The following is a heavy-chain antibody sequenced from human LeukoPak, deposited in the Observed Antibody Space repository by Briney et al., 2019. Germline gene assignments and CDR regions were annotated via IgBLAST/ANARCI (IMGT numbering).Heavy chain of an antibody. CDR3: AKAASRVAVAGDGRVDY. CDR2: ISGSGGST. J-gene: IGHJ4*02. CDR1: GFTFSSYA. Sequence: GGSLRLSCAASGFTFSSYAMSWARQAPGKGLEWVSAISGSGGSTYYADSVKGRFTISRDNSKNTLYLQMNSLRAEDTAVYYCAKAASRVAVAGDGRVDYWGQGTLVTVSS. D-gene: IGHD6-19*01. V-gene: IGHV3-23*01.